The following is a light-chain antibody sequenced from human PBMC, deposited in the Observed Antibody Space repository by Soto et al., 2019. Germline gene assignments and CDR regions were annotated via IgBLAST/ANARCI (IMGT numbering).Light chain of an antibody. CDR2: SNN. V-gene: IGLV1-44*01. Sequence: QSVLTQPPSASGTPGQRVTISCSGSSSNIGDYNVNWYQQLPGTAPKLLIYSNNQRASGVPDRISGSKSGPSASLAIRGRQSEDEADYYCLVWDDRLDAFVFGSGTKVTVL. J-gene: IGLJ1*01. CDR3: LVWDDRLDAFV. CDR1: SSNIGDYN.